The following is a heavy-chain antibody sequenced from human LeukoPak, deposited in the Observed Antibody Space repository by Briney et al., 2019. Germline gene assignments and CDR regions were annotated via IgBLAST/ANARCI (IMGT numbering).Heavy chain of an antibody. CDR1: GFTFTSYS. D-gene: IGHD3-10*01. CDR3: AKDRSLNYYGSGSYYSDFDY. J-gene: IGHJ4*02. CDR2: ISSSSGLI. Sequence: GGSLRLSCAASGFTFTSYSMNWVRQAPGKGLEWVSSISSSSGLIYYADSVKGRFTVARDNSKNTLYLQMNSLRAEDTAVYYCAKDRSLNYYGSGSYYSDFDYWGQGTLVTVSS. V-gene: IGHV3-21*01.